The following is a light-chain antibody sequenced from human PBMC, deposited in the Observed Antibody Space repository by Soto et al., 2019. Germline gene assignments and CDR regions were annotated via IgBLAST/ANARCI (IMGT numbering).Light chain of an antibody. V-gene: IGKV1-5*03. Sequence: DIQMTQSPSTLSASVGDRVTITCRASQSISIWLAWYQQKPGKAPKLLIYKASSLESGVPSRFSGSASGTEFTLTISTLQPDDFATYYCQQYNSYPYTFGQGTQLEIK. CDR1: QSISIW. CDR3: QQYNSYPYT. CDR2: KAS. J-gene: IGKJ2*01.